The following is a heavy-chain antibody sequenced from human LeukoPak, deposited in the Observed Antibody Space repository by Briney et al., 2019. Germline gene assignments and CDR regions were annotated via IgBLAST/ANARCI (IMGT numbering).Heavy chain of an antibody. D-gene: IGHD3-10*01. CDR1: GFTVSSNY. CDR3: ARLGSGFGELFIRY. Sequence: GGSLRLSCAASGFTVSSNYMSWVRQAPGKGLEWVSVIYSGGSTHYADSVKGRFTISRDNSKNTLYLQMNSLRAEDTAVYYCARLGSGFGELFIRYWGQGTLVTVSS. V-gene: IGHV3-53*01. CDR2: IYSGGST. J-gene: IGHJ4*02.